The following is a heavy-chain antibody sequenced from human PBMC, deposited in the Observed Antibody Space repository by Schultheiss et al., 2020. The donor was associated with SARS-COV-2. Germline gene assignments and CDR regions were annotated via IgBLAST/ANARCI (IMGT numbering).Heavy chain of an antibody. CDR2: IKSKTDGGTT. Sequence: GGSLRLSCAASGFTFSSYAMHWVRQAPGKGLEWVGRIKSKTDGGTTDYAAPVKGRFTISRDDSKNTLYLQMNSLKTEDTAVYYCTTDELVLRYFDNWGQGTLVTVSS. CDR1: GFTFSSYA. D-gene: IGHD3-9*01. J-gene: IGHJ4*02. CDR3: TTDELVLRYFDN. V-gene: IGHV3-15*01.